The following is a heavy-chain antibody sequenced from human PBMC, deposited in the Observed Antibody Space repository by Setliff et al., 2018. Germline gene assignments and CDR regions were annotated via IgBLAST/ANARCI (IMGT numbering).Heavy chain of an antibody. J-gene: IGHJ6*03. D-gene: IGHD2-21*01. CDR1: GGTFSSYA. V-gene: IGHV1-69*06. CDR2: IIPIFGTA. CDR3: AREGLIADTTYYYYYYMDV. Sequence: SVKVSCKASGGTFSSYAISWVRQAPGQGLEWMGRIIPIFGTANYAQKFQGRVTITAGKSTSTAYMELSSLRSEDTAVYYCAREGLIADTTYYYYYYMDVWGKGTTVTVSS.